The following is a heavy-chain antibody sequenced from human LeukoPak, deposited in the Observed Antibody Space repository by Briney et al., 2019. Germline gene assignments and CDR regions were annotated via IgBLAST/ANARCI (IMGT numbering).Heavy chain of an antibody. V-gene: IGHV4-59*01. CDR3: ASSYSSSWYNNWFDP. D-gene: IGHD6-13*01. CDR2: IYYSGST. J-gene: IGHJ5*02. Sequence: SETLSLTCTVSGGSISSYYWSWIRQPPGKGLEWIGYIYYSGSTNYNPSLKSRVTISVDTSKNQFSLKLSSLTAADTAVYYCASSYSSSWYNNWFDPWGQGTLVTVSS. CDR1: GGSISSYY.